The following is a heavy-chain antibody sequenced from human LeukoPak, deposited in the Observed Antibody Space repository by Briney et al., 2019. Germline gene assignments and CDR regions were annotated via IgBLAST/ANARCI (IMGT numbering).Heavy chain of an antibody. CDR2: ISAYNGNT. Sequence: ASVKVSCKASGYAFTSYGISWVRQAPGQGLEWMGWISAYNGNTNYAPRLQGRVTMTTDTSTSTAYMELRSLRSDDTAVYYCAREDCSGGSCYSLSLTPVFHVFDIWGQGTMVTVSS. CDR1: GYAFTSYG. CDR3: AREDCSGGSCYSLSLTPVFHVFDI. D-gene: IGHD2-15*01. V-gene: IGHV1-18*01. J-gene: IGHJ3*02.